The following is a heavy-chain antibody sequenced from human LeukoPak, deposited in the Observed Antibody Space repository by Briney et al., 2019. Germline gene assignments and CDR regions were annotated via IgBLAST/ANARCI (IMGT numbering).Heavy chain of an antibody. V-gene: IGHV4-59*01. J-gene: IGHJ4*02. D-gene: IGHD5-12*01. CDR1: AGSISSYY. Sequence: SETLSLTCTVSAGSISSYYWSWVRQPPGKGLEWIGYIYYSGSTNYNPSLKSRVTISVDTSKNQFSLKLSSVTAADTAVYYCARVSGYDWESLYDYWGKETLVTVSS. CDR3: ARVSGYDWESLYDY. CDR2: IYYSGST.